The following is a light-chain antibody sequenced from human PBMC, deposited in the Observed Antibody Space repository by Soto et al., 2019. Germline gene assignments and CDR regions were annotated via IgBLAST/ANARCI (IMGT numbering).Light chain of an antibody. V-gene: IGKV3-15*01. CDR1: QSVSSN. Sequence: EIVMTQSPATLPVSPGERVTLSCRASQSVSSNLVWYQQKLGQPPRLLISGASTRVTGIPVRFSGSGSETEFTLTISSLQSEDFAVYYCQQYNNWPLTFGGGTKVDIK. CDR2: GAS. J-gene: IGKJ4*01. CDR3: QQYNNWPLT.